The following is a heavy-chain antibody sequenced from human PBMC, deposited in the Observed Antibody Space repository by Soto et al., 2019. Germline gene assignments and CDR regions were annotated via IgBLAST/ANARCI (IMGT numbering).Heavy chain of an antibody. V-gene: IGHV3-53*01. D-gene: IGHD1-1*01. CDR3: ATWHEREHAYDV. Sequence: LRLSCAAFGLTIIGNKYVSWVRQSPGKGLEWVSALYDVDGSFYADSVKGRFTTSSDSSKTTLYLQMNDLRPDDTAVYYCATWHEREHAYDVWGQGTTVTVSS. CDR1: GLTIIGNKY. CDR2: LYDVDGS. J-gene: IGHJ3*01.